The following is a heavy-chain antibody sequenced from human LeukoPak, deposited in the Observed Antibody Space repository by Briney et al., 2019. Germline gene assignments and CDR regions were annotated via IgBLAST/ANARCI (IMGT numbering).Heavy chain of an antibody. CDR3: ARSQQQLAPEYFQH. Sequence: ASVKVSCKASGYTFTGYYMHWVRQAPGQGLEWMGWINPNSGGTNYAQKFQGRVTMTRDTSISTAYMELSRLRSDDTAVYYCARSQQQLAPEYFQHWGRGTLVTVSS. CDR2: INPNSGGT. CDR1: GYTFTGYY. J-gene: IGHJ1*01. D-gene: IGHD6-13*01. V-gene: IGHV1-2*02.